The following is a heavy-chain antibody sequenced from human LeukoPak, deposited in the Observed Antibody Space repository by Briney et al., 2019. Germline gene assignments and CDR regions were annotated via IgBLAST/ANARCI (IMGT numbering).Heavy chain of an antibody. CDR3: ARDPYGDAEYFQH. Sequence: GESLRLSCAASGFIFRSYGMDWVRQAPGKGLEWVSGIYTNGRDTRYADSVKGRFTISRDNSKNTLYLQMHSLRVEDTAVYYCARDPYGDAEYFQHWGQGTLVTVSS. V-gene: IGHV3-23*05. J-gene: IGHJ1*01. CDR1: GFIFRSYG. D-gene: IGHD4-17*01. CDR2: IYTNGRDT.